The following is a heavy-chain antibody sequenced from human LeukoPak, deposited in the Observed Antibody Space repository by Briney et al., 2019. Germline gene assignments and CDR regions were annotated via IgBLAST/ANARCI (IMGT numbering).Heavy chain of an antibody. CDR1: GYSFTSYW. J-gene: IGHJ4*02. CDR3: ARSGYCSSTSCYPMNYDY. CDR2: IYPGDSDT. Sequence: GESLKISCKGSGYSFTSYWTGWVRQMPGKGLEWMGIIYPGDSDTRYSPSFQGQVTISADKSISTAYLQWSSLKASDTAMYYCARSGYCSSTSCYPMNYDYWGQGTLVTVSS. V-gene: IGHV5-51*01. D-gene: IGHD2-2*01.